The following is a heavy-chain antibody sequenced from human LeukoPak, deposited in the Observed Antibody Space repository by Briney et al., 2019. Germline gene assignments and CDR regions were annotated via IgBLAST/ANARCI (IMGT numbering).Heavy chain of an antibody. CDR3: ARDLSSSPRYFDY. J-gene: IGHJ4*02. CDR1: GGTFSSYA. Sequence: ASVKVSFKASGGTFSSYAISWVRQAPGQGLEWMGWISGYNGNTNYAQKLQGRVTMTTDTSTSTAYMELRSLRSDDTAVYYCARDLSSSPRYFDYWGQGTLVTVSS. D-gene: IGHD6-13*01. CDR2: ISGYNGNT. V-gene: IGHV1-18*01.